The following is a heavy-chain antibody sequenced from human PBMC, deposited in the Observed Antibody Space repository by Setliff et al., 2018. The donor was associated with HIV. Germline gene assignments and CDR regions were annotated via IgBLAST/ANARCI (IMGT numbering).Heavy chain of an antibody. D-gene: IGHD6-13*01. J-gene: IGHJ4*02. V-gene: IGHV3-64*02. CDR2: INSNGGST. Sequence: GGSLRLSCVGSGFRFSSYSLSWVRQAPGKGLEYVSAINSNGGSTYYADSVKGRFTISRDNSKSTVYLQMGSLRAEDMAVYYCARVRVAAVAPYFDFWGQGALVTVSS. CDR3: ARVRVAAVAPYFDF. CDR1: GFRFSSYS.